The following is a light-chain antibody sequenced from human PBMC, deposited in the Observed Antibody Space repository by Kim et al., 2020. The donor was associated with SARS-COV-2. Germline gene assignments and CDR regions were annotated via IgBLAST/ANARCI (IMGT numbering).Light chain of an antibody. CDR1: DIGSKA. CDR3: QVWDTTSDHPNWV. J-gene: IGLJ3*02. V-gene: IGLV3-21*04. Sequence: SYELTQPPSVSVAPGKTASLTCGGNDIGSKAVHWYQQKPGEAPVLVIYYATDRPSGIPERFSGSHSGNTATLTISGVEAGDEADYYCQVWDTTSDHPNWVFGGGTALTVL. CDR2: YAT.